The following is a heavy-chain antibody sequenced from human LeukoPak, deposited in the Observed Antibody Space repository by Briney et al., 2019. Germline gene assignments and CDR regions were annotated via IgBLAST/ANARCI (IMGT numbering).Heavy chain of an antibody. V-gene: IGHV3-15*01. CDR3: TTVNPYDYATHDAFDI. Sequence: PGGSLRLSCAASGFTFNYAWMSWVRQAPGKGLEWVGRIKSKTDGGTTDYAAPVKGRFTISRDDSKNTLYLQMNSLKTEDTAVYYCTTVNPYDYATHDAFDIWGQGTMVTVSS. CDR1: GFTFNYAW. D-gene: IGHD3-16*01. CDR2: IKSKTDGGTT. J-gene: IGHJ3*02.